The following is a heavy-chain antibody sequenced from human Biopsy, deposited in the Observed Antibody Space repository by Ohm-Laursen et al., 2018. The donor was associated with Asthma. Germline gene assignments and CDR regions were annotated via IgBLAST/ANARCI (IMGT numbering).Heavy chain of an antibody. CDR1: GFVFSQCG. Sequence: SLRLSCAASGFVFSQCGMHWVRQGPGKGLEWVALVSSDGHNKYYEDSVKGRFTISRDNSRTRLYLQINSLTVEDSAVYFCARQSGQEYGDSIPFDTWGQGTKVAVSS. CDR2: VSSDGHNK. D-gene: IGHD3-22*01. CDR3: ARQSGQEYGDSIPFDT. J-gene: IGHJ3*02. V-gene: IGHV3-30*03.